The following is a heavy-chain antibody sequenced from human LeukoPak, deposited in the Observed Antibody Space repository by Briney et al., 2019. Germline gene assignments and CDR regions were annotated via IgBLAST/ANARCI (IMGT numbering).Heavy chain of an antibody. D-gene: IGHD1-26*01. CDR1: GFTFSSYG. V-gene: IGHV3-23*01. Sequence: GGSLRLSCAASGFTFSSYGMSWVRQAPGKGLEWVSAISGSGGSTYYADSVKGRFTISRDNSKNTLYLQMNSLRAEDTAVYYCARDRVGATSDYWGQGTLVTVSS. CDR2: ISGSGGST. J-gene: IGHJ4*02. CDR3: ARDRVGATSDY.